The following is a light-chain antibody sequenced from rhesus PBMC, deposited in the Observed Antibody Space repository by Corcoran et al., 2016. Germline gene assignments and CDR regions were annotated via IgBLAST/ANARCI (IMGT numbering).Light chain of an antibody. CDR3: GSYATTSAAL. Sequence: QAALTQPRSVSGSPGQSVTISCTGTSSDIGGYNYVSWYQQHPGTAPKLMIYEVSKRPSGVSDRFSGSKSGNTASLTISGPPPEDGADYVCGSYATTSAALFGGGTRLTVL. CDR2: EVS. J-gene: IGLJ2*01. V-gene: IGLV2-32*02. CDR1: SSDIGGYNY.